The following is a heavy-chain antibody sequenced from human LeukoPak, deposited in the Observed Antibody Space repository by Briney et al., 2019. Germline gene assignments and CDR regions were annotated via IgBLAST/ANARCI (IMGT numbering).Heavy chain of an antibody. D-gene: IGHD3-10*01. V-gene: IGHV4-61*02. J-gene: IGHJ6*02. CDR2: IYTSGST. CDR1: GGSINSGSYY. CDR3: ARVFRSGSLWGGYYYGMDV. Sequence: SQTLSFTCNVSGGSINSGSYYWSWIRQPAGKGLEWIGRIYTSGSTNYNPSLESRVTISVDTSKNQFSLKLSSVTAADTAVYYCARVFRSGSLWGGYYYGMDVWGQGTTVTVSS.